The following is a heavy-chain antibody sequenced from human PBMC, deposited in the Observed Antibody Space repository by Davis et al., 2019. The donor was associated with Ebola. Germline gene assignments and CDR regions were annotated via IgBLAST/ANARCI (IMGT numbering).Heavy chain of an antibody. V-gene: IGHV3-21*01. D-gene: IGHD3-3*01. Sequence: PGGSLRLSCAASGFTFSSYSMNWVRQAPGKGLEWVSSISSSSYIYYADSVKGRFTISRDNAKNSLYLQMNSLRAEDTAVYYCARALIFGYYYMDVWGKGTTVTVSS. CDR2: ISSSSYI. J-gene: IGHJ6*03. CDR3: ARALIFGYYYMDV. CDR1: GFTFSSYS.